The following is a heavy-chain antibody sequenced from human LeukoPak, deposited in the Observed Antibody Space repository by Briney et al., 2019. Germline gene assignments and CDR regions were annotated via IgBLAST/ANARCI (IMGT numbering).Heavy chain of an antibody. J-gene: IGHJ4*02. V-gene: IGHV4-59*08. CDR1: GGSINSSS. Sequence: PSDTLSLACSVSGGSINSSSWSWIRQPPGKGLEWIAYMYYTGTTKYNPSLSSRVTISVDASKNQFSLKLTSVTAADTAVYYCARGYTYGDFWGPGTLVTVSS. CDR3: ARGYTYGDF. CDR2: MYYTGTT. D-gene: IGHD5-18*01.